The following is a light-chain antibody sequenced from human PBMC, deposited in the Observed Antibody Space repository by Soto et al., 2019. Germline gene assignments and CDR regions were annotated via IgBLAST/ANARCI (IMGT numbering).Light chain of an antibody. CDR2: DAS. Sequence: DIQMTQSPSSLSAAVGDRVTITCQASQDISNYLNWYQQKPGKAPKLLIYDASNLETGAPSRFSGSGSGTDFTFTISSLQPEDIPTYYCQQYDNLVTFGQGTRLEIK. CDR3: QQYDNLVT. J-gene: IGKJ5*01. CDR1: QDISNY. V-gene: IGKV1-33*01.